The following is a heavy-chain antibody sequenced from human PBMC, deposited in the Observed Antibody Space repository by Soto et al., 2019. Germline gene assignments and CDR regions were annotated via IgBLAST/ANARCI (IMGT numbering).Heavy chain of an antibody. CDR3: ARWVGGSMSDNSGKYDS. Sequence: QVQLVESGGGVVQPGTSLRLTCAGSGFTFSRNGMHWVRQAPGKGLECVALVSYDGSKKSYVDAVKGRFTISRDNSENTRYLQMNSLRAEDTAVYYCARWVGGSMSDNSGKYDSWGQGTLVTVSS. CDR2: VSYDGSKK. D-gene: IGHD3-22*01. J-gene: IGHJ5*01. V-gene: IGHV3-30*03. CDR1: GFTFSRNG.